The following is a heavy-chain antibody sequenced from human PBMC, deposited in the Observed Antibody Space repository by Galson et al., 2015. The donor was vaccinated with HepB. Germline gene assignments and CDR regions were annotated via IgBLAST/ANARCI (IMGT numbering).Heavy chain of an antibody. CDR2: INPNSGVT. V-gene: IGHV1-2*02. CDR3: ARDSTAGIVLAIGYYHYGMDV. D-gene: IGHD1-26*01. Sequence: SVKVSCKASEYTFTDYHVHWVRQAPGQGLEWVGCINPNSGVTKYAQKFQGRVTMTRETSISTAYMELNSLRSDDTAVYYCARDSTAGIVLAIGYYHYGMDVWGQGTTVTVSS. J-gene: IGHJ6*02. CDR1: EYTFTDYH.